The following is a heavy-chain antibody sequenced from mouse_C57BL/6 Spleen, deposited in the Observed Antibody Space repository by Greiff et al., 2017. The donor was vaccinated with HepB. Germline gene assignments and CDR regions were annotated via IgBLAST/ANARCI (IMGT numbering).Heavy chain of an antibody. J-gene: IGHJ1*03. V-gene: IGHV1-64*01. CDR1: GYTFTSYW. Sequence: VQLQQPGAELVKPGASVKLSCKASGYTFTSYWMHWVKQRPGQGLEWIGMIHPNSGSTNYNEKFKSKATLTVDKSSSTAYMQLSSLTSEDSAVYYCARSANYGKYWYFDVWGTGTTVTVSS. D-gene: IGHD2-1*01. CDR2: IHPNSGST. CDR3: ARSANYGKYWYFDV.